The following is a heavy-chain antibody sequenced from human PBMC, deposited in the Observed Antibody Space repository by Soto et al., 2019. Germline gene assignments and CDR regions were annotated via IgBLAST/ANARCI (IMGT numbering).Heavy chain of an antibody. Sequence: QVQLVQSGAEVKRPGSSVKVCCKASGDTFTFYSINWVRQAPGLGLEWMGRINPILSMSNYAQRFQGRVTMTADKSTSTAYMELSSLRSEDTAIYYCASSYGSGYRAFDYWGQGALVTVSS. CDR3: ASSYGSGYRAFDY. CDR1: GDTFTFYS. J-gene: IGHJ4*02. V-gene: IGHV1-69*02. D-gene: IGHD3-10*01. CDR2: INPILSMS.